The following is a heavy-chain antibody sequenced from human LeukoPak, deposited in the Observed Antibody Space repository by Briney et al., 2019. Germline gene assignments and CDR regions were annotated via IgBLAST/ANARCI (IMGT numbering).Heavy chain of an antibody. D-gene: IGHD2-15*01. CDR1: GASIRSGDYY. CDR2: IYDSGST. V-gene: IGHV4-30-4*01. Sequence: SQALSLTCTVSGASIRSGDYYWSWIRQPPGKGLEWIGYIYDSGSTYYNPSLKSRITISVDTSENRFSLKLSSVTATDTAVYYCARDCSGGSCYGAFDIWGQGTMVTVSS. CDR3: ARDCSGGSCYGAFDI. J-gene: IGHJ3*02.